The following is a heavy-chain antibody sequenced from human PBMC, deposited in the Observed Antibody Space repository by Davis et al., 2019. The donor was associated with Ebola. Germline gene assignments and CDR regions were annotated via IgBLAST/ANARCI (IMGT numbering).Heavy chain of an antibody. J-gene: IGHJ5*02. CDR1: GGSISSGGYY. D-gene: IGHD4-17*01. CDR3: ARIMTTVTTGWFDP. V-gene: IGHV4-31*03. Sequence: SETLSLTCTVSGGSISSGGYYWSWIRQHPGKGLEWIGYIYYSGSTYYNPSLKSRVTISVDTSKNQFSLKLRSVTAADTAVYYCARIMTTVTTGWFDPWGQGTLVTVSS. CDR2: IYYSGST.